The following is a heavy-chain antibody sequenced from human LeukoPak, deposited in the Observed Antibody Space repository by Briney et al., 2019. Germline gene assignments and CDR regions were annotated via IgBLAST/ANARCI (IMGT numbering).Heavy chain of an antibody. V-gene: IGHV3-43*02. D-gene: IGHD4-17*01. CDR3: AKVYGDYSPNYYYGMDV. Sequence: GGSLRLSCAASGFIFDDYAMHWVRQAPGKGLEWVSLISGDGGSTYYADSVKGRFTISRDNSKNSLYLQMNSLRTEDTALYYCAKVYGDYSPNYYYGMDVWGQGTTVTVSS. CDR2: ISGDGGST. CDR1: GFIFDDYA. J-gene: IGHJ6*02.